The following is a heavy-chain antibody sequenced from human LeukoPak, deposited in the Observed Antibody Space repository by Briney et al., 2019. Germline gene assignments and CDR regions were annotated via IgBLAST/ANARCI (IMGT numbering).Heavy chain of an antibody. CDR1: GLRFSGQY. J-gene: IGHJ6*01. Sequence: GGSLRLSCAASGLRFSGQYMIWIRQAPGKGLEWVAFISGSGTDTFYADSVKGRFFISEDNTRDSLSLQMNSLSAEDTAMYYCATLHFYAMGVWGQGTTVTVSS. V-gene: IGHV3-11*01. CDR3: ATLHFYAMGV. CDR2: ISGSGTDT.